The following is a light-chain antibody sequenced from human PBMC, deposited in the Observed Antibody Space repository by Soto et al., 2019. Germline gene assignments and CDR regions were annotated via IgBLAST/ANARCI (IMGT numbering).Light chain of an antibody. V-gene: IGLV1-47*01. CDR2: RNN. Sequence: QSVLTPPRSASGTPGQRVTISCSGSSSNIGSNYVYWYQQLPGTAPKLLIYRNNQRPSGVPDRFSGSKSGTSASLAISGLRSEDEADYYCAAWDDSLSGVFGGGTKLTVL. CDR1: SSNIGSNY. J-gene: IGLJ3*02. CDR3: AAWDDSLSGV.